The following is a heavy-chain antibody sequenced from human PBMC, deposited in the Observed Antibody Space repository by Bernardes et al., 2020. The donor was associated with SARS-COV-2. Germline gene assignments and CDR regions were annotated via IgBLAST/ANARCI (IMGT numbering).Heavy chain of an antibody. CDR3: VRALHATAFDY. D-gene: IGHD2-15*01. V-gene: IGHV4-61*01. CDR2: IFYSGST. Sequence: SETLSLTCTVSGGSVISGSYYWSWIRQPPGKGLEWIGYIFYSGSTNYDSSLKSRVTISVDTSKNQFSLQLSSVTAADTAVYYCVRALHATAFDYWGQGNLVIVS. J-gene: IGHJ4*02. CDR1: GGSVISGSYY.